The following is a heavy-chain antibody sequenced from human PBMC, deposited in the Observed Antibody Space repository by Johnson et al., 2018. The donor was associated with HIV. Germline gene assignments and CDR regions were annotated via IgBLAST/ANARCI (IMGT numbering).Heavy chain of an antibody. CDR3: TRSQGYGEGAFDI. D-gene: IGHD4/OR15-4a*01. CDR2: LRQDGGEK. CDR1: GFTFSTHW. J-gene: IGHJ3*02. V-gene: IGHV3-7*05. Sequence: VQLVESGRGLVQPGGSLRLSCAASGFTFSTHWMTWVRQAPGKGLEWVASLRQDGGEKYYVDSVKGRFTISRDNAKNSLYLQMNSLRAEDTAVYYCTRSQGYGEGAFDIWGQGTMVTVSS.